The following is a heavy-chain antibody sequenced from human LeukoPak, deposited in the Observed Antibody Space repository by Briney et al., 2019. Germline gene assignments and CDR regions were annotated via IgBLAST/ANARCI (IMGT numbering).Heavy chain of an antibody. CDR2: ISSSSSYI. J-gene: IGHJ4*02. V-gene: IGHV3-21*01. CDR3: ARRGYSYPSFDY. D-gene: IGHD5-18*01. Sequence: GGSLRLSCAASGFTFSSYSMNWVRQAPGKGLEWVSSISSSSSYIYYADSVKGRFTISRDNAKNSLYLQMNSLRAEDTAVYYCARRGYSYPSFDYWGQGTLVTVSS. CDR1: GFTFSSYS.